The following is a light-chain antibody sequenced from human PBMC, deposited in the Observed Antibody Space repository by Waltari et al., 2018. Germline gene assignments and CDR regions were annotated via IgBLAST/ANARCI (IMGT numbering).Light chain of an antibody. CDR3: QSYDSSLRGFYV. CDR2: DNT. J-gene: IGLJ1*01. CDR1: SHNIGPVYG. V-gene: IGLV1-40*01. Sequence: QSVLTQPPSLSGAPAQRAPISCTGNSHNIGPVYGLQCCQQFPGTAPKLLIYDNTNRPSGVPARFSGSKSGTSASLAITGLQAEDEADYYCQSYDSSLRGFYVFGTGTKVTV.